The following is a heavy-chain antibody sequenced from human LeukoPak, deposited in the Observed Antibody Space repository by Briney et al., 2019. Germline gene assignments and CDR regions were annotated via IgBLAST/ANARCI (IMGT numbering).Heavy chain of an antibody. Sequence: GASVKVSCKASGYTFTSYGINWVRQAPGQGLEWMGWISPYNGNTNYAQKLQGRLTMTTDTSTSTAYMELRSLRSDDTAVYYCASAGIDRWELLTHAFDIWGQGTMVTVSS. CDR2: ISPYNGNT. CDR1: GYTFTSYG. D-gene: IGHD1-26*01. CDR3: ASAGIDRWELLTHAFDI. J-gene: IGHJ3*02. V-gene: IGHV1-18*01.